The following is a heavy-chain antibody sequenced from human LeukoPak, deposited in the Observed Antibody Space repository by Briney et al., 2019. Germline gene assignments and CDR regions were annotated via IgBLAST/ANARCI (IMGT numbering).Heavy chain of an antibody. J-gene: IGHJ3*02. CDR3: ARRIAAAGNAFDI. CDR1: GDSFNDYW. CDR2: IYPGDSNT. V-gene: IGHV5-51*01. Sequence: GESLKISCEGSGDSFNDYWIGWVRQMSGKGLEWMGIIYPGDSNTRYSPSFQGQATISADKSIYTAYLQWSSLRPSDTGIYYCARRIAAAGNAFDIWGHGTRVSVSP. D-gene: IGHD6-13*01.